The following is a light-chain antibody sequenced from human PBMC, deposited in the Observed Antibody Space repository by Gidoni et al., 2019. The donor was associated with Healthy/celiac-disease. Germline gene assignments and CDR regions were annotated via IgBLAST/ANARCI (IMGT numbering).Light chain of an antibody. CDR2: AAS. CDR3: QQSYSTLFT. J-gene: IGKJ3*01. V-gene: IGKV1-39*01. CDR1: QSFSSY. Sequence: DTQMTQSPSSLSASVGDRVTITCRASQSFSSYLNWDQQKPGKAPKLLIYAASSLQSGVPSRFSGSGSGTDFTLTISSLQPEDFATYYCQQSYSTLFTFGPGTKVDIK.